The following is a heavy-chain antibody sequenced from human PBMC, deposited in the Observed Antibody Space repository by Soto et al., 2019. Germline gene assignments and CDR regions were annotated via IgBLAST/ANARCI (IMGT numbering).Heavy chain of an antibody. D-gene: IGHD2-2*01. V-gene: IGHV5-10-1*01. CDR2: IDPSDSYT. Sequence: EVQLVQSGAEAKKPGESLRISCKGSGYSFTSYWISWVRQMPGKGLEWMGRIDPSDSYTNYSPSFQGHVTISADKSIXXAYLQWSSLKASDTAMYYCAAPKQLSMGYYYGMDVWGQGTTVTVSS. J-gene: IGHJ6*02. CDR3: AAPKQLSMGYYYGMDV. CDR1: GYSFTSYW.